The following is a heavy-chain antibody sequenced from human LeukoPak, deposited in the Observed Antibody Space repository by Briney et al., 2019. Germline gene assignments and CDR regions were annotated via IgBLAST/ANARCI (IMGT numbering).Heavy chain of an antibody. V-gene: IGHV4-59*08. CDR1: GASMSNYY. CDR3: ARLTPGPSMATIHPYYFDY. D-gene: IGHD5-24*01. J-gene: IGHJ4*02. Sequence: SEILSLTCTISGASMSNYYWSWIRQPPGKRPEWMAYISDSGSDIYNPSLKSRVAISVDTSKNQFSLKVTSVTAADTAVYFCARLTPGPSMATIHPYYFDYWGQGTLVTVSS. CDR2: ISDSGSD.